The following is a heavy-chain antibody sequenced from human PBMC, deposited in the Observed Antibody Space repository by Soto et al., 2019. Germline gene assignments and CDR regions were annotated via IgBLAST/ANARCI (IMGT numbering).Heavy chain of an antibody. Sequence: SETLSLACTVPGAFVTSDEDSWTLRRQSPGKGLEWIGYFSNSGSTGYNPSLKTRLSMSVDRSKNQFTLRLTSVTAADTAVYFCATESGSTYGYFDHWGQGTQVTVSS. V-gene: IGHV4-30-4*01. CDR1: GAFVTSDEDS. D-gene: IGHD5-18*01. J-gene: IGHJ4*02. CDR3: ATESGSTYGYFDH. CDR2: FSNSGST.